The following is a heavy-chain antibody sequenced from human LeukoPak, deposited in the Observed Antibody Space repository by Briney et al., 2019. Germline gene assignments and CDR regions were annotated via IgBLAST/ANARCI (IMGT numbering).Heavy chain of an antibody. Sequence: GGSLRLSCAASGFTVSDNYMSWVRQAPGPGLEWVSVMYSRGVRYDADTVKRRFTFSRDISKNTLYLQMTGLRTEDTAMYYCSRDAPQVPAAGVLASWGQGTLVTVAS. J-gene: IGHJ5*02. CDR2: MYSRGVR. CDR3: SRDAPQVPAAGVLAS. V-gene: IGHV3-53*01. D-gene: IGHD6-13*01. CDR1: GFTVSDNY.